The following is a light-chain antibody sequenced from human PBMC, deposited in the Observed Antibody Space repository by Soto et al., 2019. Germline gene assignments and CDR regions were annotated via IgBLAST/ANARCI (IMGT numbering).Light chain of an antibody. CDR1: GSDVGGYKY. CDR2: DVS. V-gene: IGLV2-14*01. Sequence: QSVLTQPASVSGAPGQSITSSCTGTGSDVGGYKYVSWYQQLPGKAPKLMIYDVSYRSSGVSNRFSGSKSGNTASLIISWLQAVDEADYYYSSYASSSHFVFGSGTKVTAL. J-gene: IGLJ1*01. CDR3: SSYASSSHFV.